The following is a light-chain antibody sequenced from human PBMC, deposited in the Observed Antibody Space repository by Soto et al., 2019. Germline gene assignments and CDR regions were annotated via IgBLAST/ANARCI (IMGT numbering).Light chain of an antibody. CDR3: QQLKSYPFT. Sequence: IQLTQSPSSLSASVEDRVTITCPASQGISSYLAWYQQKPGKAPKLRIYAASTLQRGVPSRFSGSESGTDFSLTISNLQPEDFATYYCQQLKSYPFTFGRGTRLEIK. J-gene: IGKJ5*01. CDR2: AAS. CDR1: QGISSY. V-gene: IGKV1-9*01.